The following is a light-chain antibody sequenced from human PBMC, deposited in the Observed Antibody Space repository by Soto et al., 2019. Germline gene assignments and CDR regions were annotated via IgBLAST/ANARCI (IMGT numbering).Light chain of an antibody. CDR1: QSVSSS. V-gene: IGKV3-15*01. Sequence: ELLMTQSPATLSVSPGERATLSCRASQSVSSSLAWYQQKTGQAPRLLIYGASTRDTGIPVRFSGSGSGTEFTLTISRLQSEDFSVYYCQHYNNWIASFGGGTKVDIK. CDR3: QHYNNWIAS. CDR2: GAS. J-gene: IGKJ4*01.